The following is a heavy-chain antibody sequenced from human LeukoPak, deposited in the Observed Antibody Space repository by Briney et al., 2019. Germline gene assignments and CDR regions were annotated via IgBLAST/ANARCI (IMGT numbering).Heavy chain of an antibody. V-gene: IGHV4-39*07. J-gene: IGHJ4*02. CDR2: IYYSGST. D-gene: IGHD6-6*01. CDR1: GGSISSSSYY. Sequence: SETLSLTCTVSGGSISSSSYYWGWIRQPPGKGLEWIGSIYYSGSTYYNPSLKSRVTISVDTSKNQFSLKLSSVTAADTAVYYCASSIAARKGFDYWGQGTLVTVSS. CDR3: ASSIAARKGFDY.